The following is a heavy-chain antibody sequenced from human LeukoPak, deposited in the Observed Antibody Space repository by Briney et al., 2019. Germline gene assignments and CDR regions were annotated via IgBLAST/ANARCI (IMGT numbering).Heavy chain of an antibody. CDR1: GFTFSSYG. CDR2: VSYDGRNK. Sequence: GRSLRLSCAASGFTFSSYGMHWVRQAPGKGLEWVAVVSYDGRNKYYADSVKGRFTISRDNSKNTLYMQMNSLRAEDTAVYCCAKDYGYYSSYYYGMDVWGQGTTVTVSS. D-gene: IGHD4-11*01. J-gene: IGHJ6*02. V-gene: IGHV3-30*18. CDR3: AKDYGYYSSYYYGMDV.